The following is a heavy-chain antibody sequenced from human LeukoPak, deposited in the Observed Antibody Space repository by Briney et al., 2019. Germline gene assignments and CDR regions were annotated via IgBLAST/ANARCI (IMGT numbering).Heavy chain of an antibody. D-gene: IGHD4-17*01. CDR1: GFTFSSYA. J-gene: IGHJ4*02. CDR2: ISYDGSNK. Sequence: GGSLRLSCAASGFTFSSYAMHWVRQAPGKGLEWVAVISYDGSNKYYADSVKGRFTISRDNSKNTLYLQMNSLRAEDTAVYYCARGRGSTTVTTGFNYWGQGTLATVSS. V-gene: IGHV3-30*04. CDR3: ARGRGSTTVTTGFNY.